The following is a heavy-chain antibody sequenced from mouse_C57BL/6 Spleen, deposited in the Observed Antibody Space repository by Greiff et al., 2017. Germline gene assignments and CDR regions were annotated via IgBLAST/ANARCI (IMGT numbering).Heavy chain of an antibody. CDR2: INPNNGGT. CDR3: ARGGSNGGYFDV. Sequence: EVQLQQSGPELVKPGASVKISCKASGYTFTDDYMNWVKQSHGKSLEWIGDINPNNGGTSYNQKFKGKATLTVDKSSSTAYMELRSLTSEDSAVYYCARGGSNGGYFDVWGTGTTVTGAS. V-gene: IGHV1-26*01. J-gene: IGHJ1*03. CDR1: GYTFTDDY.